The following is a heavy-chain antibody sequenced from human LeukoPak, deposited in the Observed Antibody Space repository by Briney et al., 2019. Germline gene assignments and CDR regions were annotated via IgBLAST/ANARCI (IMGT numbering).Heavy chain of an antibody. D-gene: IGHD3-22*01. CDR1: GFTVSNNY. CDR3: AREWLQQKFEY. CDR2: IHNGNNT. Sequence: PGGSLRLSCAASGFTVSNNYMNWVRQGPGKGLEWVSVIHNGNNTYYADSVKGRFTISRDNSKNTLYLQMNSLRDEDTAVYYCAREWLQQKFEYWGQGTLVTVSS. V-gene: IGHV3-66*01. J-gene: IGHJ4*02.